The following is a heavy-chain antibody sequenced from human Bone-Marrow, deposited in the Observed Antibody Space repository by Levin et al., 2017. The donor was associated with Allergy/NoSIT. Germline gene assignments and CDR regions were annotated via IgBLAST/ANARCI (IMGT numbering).Heavy chain of an antibody. CDR2: IMHPGTET. CDR3: AKTDYTGAGYFDC. D-gene: IGHD2-2*02. V-gene: IGHV3-7*01. CDR1: GFPFSNSW. J-gene: IGHJ4*02. Sequence: LSLTCAASGFPFSNSWMSWVRQAPGKGLEWVANIMHPGTETYVDSVRGRFTISRDNAQDSLFLQMNNLRAEDTAVYFCAKTDYTGAGYFDCWGQGALVTVSS.